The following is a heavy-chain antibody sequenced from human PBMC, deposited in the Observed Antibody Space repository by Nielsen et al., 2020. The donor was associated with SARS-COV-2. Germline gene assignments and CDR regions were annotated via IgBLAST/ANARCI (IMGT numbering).Heavy chain of an antibody. CDR2: IWYDGSNK. D-gene: IGHD5-18*01. CDR3: ASHVDTAMVQTDY. CDR1: GFTFSSYG. J-gene: IGHJ4*02. Sequence: GESLKISCAASGFTFSSYGMHWVRQAPGKGLEWVAVIWYDGSNKYYADSVKGRFTISRDNSKNTLYLQMNSLRAEDTAVYYCASHVDTAMVQTDYWGQGTLVTVSS. V-gene: IGHV3-30*02.